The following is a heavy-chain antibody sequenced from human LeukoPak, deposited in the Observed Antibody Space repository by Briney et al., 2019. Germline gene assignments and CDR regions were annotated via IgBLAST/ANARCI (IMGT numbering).Heavy chain of an antibody. CDR2: IYYSGST. Sequence: SETLSLTCTVSGGSISSGDYYWSWIRQPPGKGLEWIGCIYYSGSTYYNPSLKSRVTISVDTSKNQFSLKLSSVTAADTAVYYCARDPGVGATTLDYWGQGTLVTVSS. CDR3: ARDPGVGATTLDY. J-gene: IGHJ4*02. CDR1: GGSISSGDYY. D-gene: IGHD1-26*01. V-gene: IGHV4-30-4*01.